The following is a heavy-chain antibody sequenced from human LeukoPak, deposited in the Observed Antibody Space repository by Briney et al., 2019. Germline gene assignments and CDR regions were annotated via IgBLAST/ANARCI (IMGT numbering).Heavy chain of an antibody. D-gene: IGHD3-10*01. CDR3: ASSGGYYYGSGGFDP. CDR2: IWYDGSNK. CDR1: GFTFSSYG. J-gene: IGHJ5*02. V-gene: IGHV3-33*01. Sequence: GRSLRLSCAASGFTFSSYGMHWVRQAPGKGLEWVAVIWYDGSNKYYADSVKGRFTISRDNSKNTLYLQMNSLRAEDTAVYYCASSGGYYYGSGGFDPWGQGTLVTVSS.